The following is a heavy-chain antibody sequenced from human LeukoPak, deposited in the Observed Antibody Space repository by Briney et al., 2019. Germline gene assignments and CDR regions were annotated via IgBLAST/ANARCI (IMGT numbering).Heavy chain of an antibody. Sequence: GGSLRLSCAATGFTFHGYVMHWVRQAPGKGLVWVSRISSDGSGRSYADSVQGRFTISRDNAKNTLYLQMSSLRADDTAVYYCARELSEHNDAFDIWGQGTMVTVSS. J-gene: IGHJ3*02. CDR1: GFTFHGYV. CDR3: ARELSEHNDAFDI. CDR2: ISSDGSGR. V-gene: IGHV3-74*01. D-gene: IGHD2-21*01.